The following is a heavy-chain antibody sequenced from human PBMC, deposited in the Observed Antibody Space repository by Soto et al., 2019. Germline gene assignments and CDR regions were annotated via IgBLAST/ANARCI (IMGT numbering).Heavy chain of an antibody. D-gene: IGHD6-6*01. CDR2: IRSKANSYAT. J-gene: IGHJ5*02. V-gene: IGHV3-73*02. CDR3: TTGGAARTYNWFDP. Sequence: EVQLVESGGGLVQPGGSLKLSCAASGFTFSGSAMHWVRQASGKGLEWVGRIRSKANSYATAYAASVKGRFTICRDDSKNTAYLQMNSLKTEDTAVYYCTTGGAARTYNWFDPWGQGTLVTVSS. CDR1: GFTFSGSA.